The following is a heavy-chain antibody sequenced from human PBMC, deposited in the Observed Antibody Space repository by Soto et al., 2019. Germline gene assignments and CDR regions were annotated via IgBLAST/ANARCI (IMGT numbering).Heavy chain of an antibody. J-gene: IGHJ1*01. D-gene: IGHD3-22*01. CDR1: GFTFSSYS. V-gene: IGHV3-48*02. Sequence: EVQLVESGGGLVQPGGSLRLSCAASGFTFSSYSMNWVRQAPGKGLEWVSYISSSSSTIYYADSVKGRFTISRDNAKNSLYLQMNSLRDEDTAVYYCARDGTYAKKTPYDISGYTEYFQHRGQGTLVTVSS. CDR2: ISSSSSTI. CDR3: ARDGTYAKKTPYDISGYTEYFQH.